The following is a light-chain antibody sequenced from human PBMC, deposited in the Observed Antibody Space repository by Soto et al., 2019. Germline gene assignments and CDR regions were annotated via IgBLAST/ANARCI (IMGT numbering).Light chain of an antibody. CDR1: QSVSSY. J-gene: IGKJ2*01. CDR3: QQRIDWPYT. Sequence: EIVLTQSPATLSLSPGERATLSCRASQSVSSYLAWYQQTPGQAPSLLIYDASNRATGVPARFSGSASGTDFTLTISSLEPEDFAVYYCQQRIDWPYTFGQGTKLEIK. V-gene: IGKV3-11*01. CDR2: DAS.